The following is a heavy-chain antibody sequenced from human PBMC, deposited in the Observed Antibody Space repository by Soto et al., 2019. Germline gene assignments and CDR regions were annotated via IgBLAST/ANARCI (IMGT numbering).Heavy chain of an antibody. CDR3: ARGELTGSYAFDI. CDR1: GFTVSRNY. J-gene: IGHJ3*02. CDR2: INSGGST. Sequence: GESLTISCAASGFTVSRNYMSWVRQAPGKGLEWVSGINSGGSTYYADSVKGRFTISRHNSKNTLYLQLNSLRAEDTAVYYCARGELTGSYAFDIWGQGT. D-gene: IGHD3-9*01. V-gene: IGHV3-53*04.